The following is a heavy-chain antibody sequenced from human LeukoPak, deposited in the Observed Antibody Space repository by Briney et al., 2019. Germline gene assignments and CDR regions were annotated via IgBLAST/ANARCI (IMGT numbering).Heavy chain of an antibody. Sequence: PSGTLSLTCAVYGGSFSGYYWSWIRQPPGKGLEWIGEINHSGSTNYNPSLKSRVTISVDTSKNQFSLKLSSVTAADTAVYYCARHGYSSGWFFVWGQGTLVTVSS. CDR2: INHSGST. CDR3: ARHGYSSGWFFV. V-gene: IGHV4-34*01. J-gene: IGHJ4*02. CDR1: GGSFSGYY. D-gene: IGHD6-19*01.